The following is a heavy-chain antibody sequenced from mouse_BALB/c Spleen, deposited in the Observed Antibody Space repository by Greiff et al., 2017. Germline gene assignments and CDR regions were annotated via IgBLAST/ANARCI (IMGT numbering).Heavy chain of an antibody. CDR3: ASPTRGSSYWYFDV. D-gene: IGHD1-1*01. CDR1: GFNIKDTY. J-gene: IGHJ1*01. CDR2: IDPANGNT. V-gene: IGHV14-3*02. Sequence: VQLQQSGAELVKPGASVKLSCTASGFNIKDTYMHWVKQRPEQGLECIGRIDPANGNTKYDPKFQGKATITADTSSNTAYLQLSSLTSEDTAVYYCASPTRGSSYWYFDVWGAGTTVTVSS.